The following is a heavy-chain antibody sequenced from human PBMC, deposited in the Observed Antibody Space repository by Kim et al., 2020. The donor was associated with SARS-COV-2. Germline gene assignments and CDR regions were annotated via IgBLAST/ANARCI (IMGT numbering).Heavy chain of an antibody. CDR1: GFTFSTYS. J-gene: IGHJ6*02. CDR2: ISSTTNYI. D-gene: IGHD3-10*01. V-gene: IGHV3-21*04. Sequence: GGSLRLSCVASGFTFSTYSMNWVRQAPGKGLEWVSYISSTTNYIYYADSVKGRFTISRDNTKNSLYLQMNSLRAEDTAVYFCARLIYGSVRYSGMDVWG. CDR3: ARLIYGSVRYSGMDV.